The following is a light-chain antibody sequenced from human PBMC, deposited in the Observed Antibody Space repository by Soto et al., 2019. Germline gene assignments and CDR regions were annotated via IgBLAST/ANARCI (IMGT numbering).Light chain of an antibody. CDR2: DAS. V-gene: IGKV3-11*01. J-gene: IGKJ1*01. CDR3: QQYNDWPPT. CDR1: QSVSSY. Sequence: IALTPSPATLSLSPGESATLSCRASQSVSSYLAWYQQKPGQAPRLLIYDASNRATGIPARFSGSGSGTDFTLTVSSLEPEDFAVYYCQQYNDWPPTFGQGTKVDIK.